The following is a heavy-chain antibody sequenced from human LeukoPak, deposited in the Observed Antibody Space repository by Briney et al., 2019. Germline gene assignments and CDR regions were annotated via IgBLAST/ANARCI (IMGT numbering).Heavy chain of an antibody. CDR3: ARGRYYYGSGWYYHPHYFDY. CDR2: IYYSRST. CDR1: GGSISSYY. Sequence: SETLSLTCTVSGGSISSYYWSWIRQPPGKGLEWIAYIYYSRSTNYNPSLKSRVTISVETSKNQFSLKLSCVTAADAAVYYCARGRYYYGSGWYYHPHYFDYWGQGTLVTVYS. J-gene: IGHJ4*02. V-gene: IGHV4-59*01. D-gene: IGHD3-10*01.